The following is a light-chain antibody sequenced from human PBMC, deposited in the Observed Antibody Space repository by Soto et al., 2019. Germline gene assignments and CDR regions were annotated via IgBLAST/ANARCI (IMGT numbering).Light chain of an antibody. Sequence: EIVLTQSPGTLSLSPGERATLSCRASQSISSYLAWYQQKPVQAPRLLIYGASSRATGIPDRFSGSGSGTDFSLTITRLEPADFAVYYWHQAGSSPGTFGQGTKLEIK. CDR3: HQAGSSPGT. V-gene: IGKV3-20*01. J-gene: IGKJ2*01. CDR2: GAS. CDR1: QSISSY.